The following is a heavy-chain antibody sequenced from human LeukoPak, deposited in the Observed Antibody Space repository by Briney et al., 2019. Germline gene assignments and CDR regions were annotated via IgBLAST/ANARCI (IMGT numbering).Heavy chain of an antibody. CDR3: ARSYYDSSGYYYVGY. D-gene: IGHD3-22*01. J-gene: IGHJ4*02. Sequence: GGSLRLSCAASGFTVSSNYMSWVRQAPGKGLEWVSVIYSGGSTYYADSVKGRFTISRDNSKNTLYLQMNSLRAEDTAVYYCARSYYDSSGYYYVGYWGQGTLVTVSS. V-gene: IGHV3-53*01. CDR2: IYSGGST. CDR1: GFTVSSNY.